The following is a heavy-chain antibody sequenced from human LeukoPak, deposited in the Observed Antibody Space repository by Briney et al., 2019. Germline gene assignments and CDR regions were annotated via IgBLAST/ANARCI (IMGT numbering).Heavy chain of an antibody. CDR1: GFTFTKYW. D-gene: IGHD2-2*01. CDR2: ISYDGSNK. Sequence: QPGGSLRLSCAASGFTFTKYWMTWVRQAPGKGLEWVAVISYDGSNKYYADSVKGRFTISRDNSKNTLYLQMNSLRAEDTAVYYCARDLYCSSTSCLRGSFFDYWGQGTLVTVSS. CDR3: ARDLYCSSTSCLRGSFFDY. V-gene: IGHV3-30-3*01. J-gene: IGHJ4*02.